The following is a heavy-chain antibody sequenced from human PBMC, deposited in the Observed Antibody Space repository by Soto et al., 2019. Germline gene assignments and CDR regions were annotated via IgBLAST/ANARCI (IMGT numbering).Heavy chain of an antibody. V-gene: IGHV3-23*01. CDR1: GFTFSSYA. J-gene: IGHJ4*02. CDR2: ISGSGGST. Sequence: GGSLRLSCAASGFTFSSYAMSWVRQAPGKGLEWVSAISGSGGSTYYADSVKGRFTISRDNSKNTLYLQMNSLRAEDTAVYYCAKDKAEFEIMITFGGVIAKGGVDYWGQGTLVTVSS. CDR3: AKDKAEFEIMITFGGVIAKGGVDY. D-gene: IGHD3-16*02.